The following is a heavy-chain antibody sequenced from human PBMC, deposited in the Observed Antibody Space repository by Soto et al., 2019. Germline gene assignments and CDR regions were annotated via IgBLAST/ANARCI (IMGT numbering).Heavy chain of an antibody. CDR3: AREFGIVATRGVLYSPYSTDV. Sequence: PSQTLSLTCAISGDSVSSNSAAWNWIRQSPSRGLEWLGRTYYRSKWYNDYAVSVKSRITINPDTSKNQFSLQLNSVTPEDTAMYYCAREFGIVATRGVLYSPYSTDVCGQAPTVTVSS. D-gene: IGHD5-12*01. V-gene: IGHV6-1*01. CDR1: GDSVSSNSAA. J-gene: IGHJ6*02. CDR2: TYYRSKWYN.